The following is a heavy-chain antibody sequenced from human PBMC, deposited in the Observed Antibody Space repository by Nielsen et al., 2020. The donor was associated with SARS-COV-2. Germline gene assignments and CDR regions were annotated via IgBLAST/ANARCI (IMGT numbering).Heavy chain of an antibody. CDR1: GFTFSSYA. CDR2: ISSSSSYI. J-gene: IGHJ6*03. D-gene: IGHD3-9*01. Sequence: GESLKISCAASGFTFSSYAMSWVRQAPGKGLEWVSSISSSSSYIYYADSVKGRFTISRDNAKNSLYLQMNSLRAEDTAVYYCARVGAYYDILTGYYSPLYYYYYYMDVWGKGTTATVSS. CDR3: ARVGAYYDILTGYYSPLYYYYYYMDV. V-gene: IGHV3-21*01.